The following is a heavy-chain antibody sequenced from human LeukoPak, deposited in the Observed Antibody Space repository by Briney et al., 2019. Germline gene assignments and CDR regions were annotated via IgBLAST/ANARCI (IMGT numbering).Heavy chain of an antibody. J-gene: IGHJ4*02. D-gene: IGHD3-3*01. CDR3: TRDSPRTYYDFWSGYPGDY. CDR1: GFTVSSNY. V-gene: IGHV3-15*01. Sequence: GGSLRLSCAASGFTVSSNYMSWVRQAPGKGLEWVGRIKSKTDGGTTDYAAPVKGRFTISRDDSKNTLYLQMNSLKTEDTAVYYCTRDSPRTYYDFWSGYPGDYWGQGTLVTVSS. CDR2: IKSKTDGGTT.